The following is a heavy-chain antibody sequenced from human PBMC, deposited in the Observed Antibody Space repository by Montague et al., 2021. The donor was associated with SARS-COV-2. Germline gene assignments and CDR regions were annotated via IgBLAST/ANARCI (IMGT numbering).Heavy chain of an antibody. CDR2: IYASGST. V-gene: IGHV4-4*07. CDR1: GVSITSYY. J-gene: IGHJ4*02. CDR3: VRDGGNWYYFDS. D-gene: IGHD3-16*01. Sequence: SETLSLTCSISGVSITSYYWSWVRQPAGKGLEWIGHIYASGSTNYSPSLKSRVRLSIDNPKNQFSLKLESLTAAGTAVYYCVRDGGNWYYFDSWGQGTLVTVSS.